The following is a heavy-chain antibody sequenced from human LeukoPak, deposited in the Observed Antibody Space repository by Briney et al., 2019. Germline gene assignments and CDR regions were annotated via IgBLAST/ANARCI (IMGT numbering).Heavy chain of an antibody. CDR2: IYYSGST. CDR1: GGSISSYY. J-gene: IGHJ5*02. V-gene: IGHV4-59*08. CDR3: ARHGGYCSGGSCYGRNWFDP. D-gene: IGHD2-15*01. Sequence: SETLSLTCTVSGGSISSYYWSWIRQPPGKGLEWIGYIYYSGSTNYNPSLKSRVTISVDTSKNQFSLKLSSVTAADTAVYYCARHGGYCSGGSCYGRNWFDPWGQGTLVTVSS.